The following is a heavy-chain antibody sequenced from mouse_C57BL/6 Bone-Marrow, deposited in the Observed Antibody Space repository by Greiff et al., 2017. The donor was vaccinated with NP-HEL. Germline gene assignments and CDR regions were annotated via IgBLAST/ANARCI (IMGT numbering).Heavy chain of an antibody. CDR1: GYSITSGYY. CDR2: ISYDGSN. V-gene: IGHV3-6*01. D-gene: IGHD2-1*01. Sequence: EVKLQQSGPGLVKPSQSLSLTCSVTGYSITSGYYWNWIRQFPGNQLEWMGYISYDGSNNYNPSLKNRITITRDTSKNQLFLKLNSVTTEDTATYYCARDGNYVRFAYWGQGTLVTVSA. J-gene: IGHJ3*01. CDR3: ARDGNYVRFAY.